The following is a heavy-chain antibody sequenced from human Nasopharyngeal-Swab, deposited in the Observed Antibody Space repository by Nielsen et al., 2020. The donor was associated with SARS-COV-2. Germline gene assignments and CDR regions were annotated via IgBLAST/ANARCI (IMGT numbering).Heavy chain of an antibody. Sequence: GGSLRLSCAASGFTFSRYSMNWVRQAPGKGLEWVSSISSSSSYIYYADSVKGRFTISRDNAKNSLYLQMNSLRAEDTAVYYCARGKAGYCSSTSCYLYFDYWGQGTLVTVSS. D-gene: IGHD2-2*01. CDR3: ARGKAGYCSSTSCYLYFDY. CDR1: GFTFSRYS. V-gene: IGHV3-21*01. CDR2: ISSSSSYI. J-gene: IGHJ4*02.